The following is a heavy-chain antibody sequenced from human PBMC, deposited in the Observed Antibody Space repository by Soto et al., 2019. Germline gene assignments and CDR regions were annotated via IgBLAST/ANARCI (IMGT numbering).Heavy chain of an antibody. V-gene: IGHV1-69*01. Sequence: QVQLEQSGPEVKRPGTSVKVSGKASGGAFGGYSVSWVRQALGQGLEWIGGVFPVFNTSNYSLKFQGRVAISADESTSTVFMELRSLRSEDTALYYCARGDEMTAVTIFEYWGQGTLVTVSS. CDR3: ARGDEMTAVTIFEY. J-gene: IGHJ4*02. CDR2: VFPVFNTS. D-gene: IGHD4-17*01. CDR1: GGAFGGYS.